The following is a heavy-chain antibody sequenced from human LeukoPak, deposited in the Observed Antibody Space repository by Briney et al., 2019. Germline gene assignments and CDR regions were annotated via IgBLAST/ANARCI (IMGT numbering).Heavy chain of an antibody. CDR3: ARDSSSWSPSPYFDY. V-gene: IGHV1-69*04. J-gene: IGHJ4*02. D-gene: IGHD6-13*01. Sequence: GASVKVSFKASGGTFSSYAISWVRQAPGQGREWMGRIIPILSIANYAQKFQGRVTITADKSTSTAYMELSSLRSEDTAVYYCARDSSSWSPSPYFDYWGQGTLVTVSS. CDR1: GGTFSSYA. CDR2: IIPILSIA.